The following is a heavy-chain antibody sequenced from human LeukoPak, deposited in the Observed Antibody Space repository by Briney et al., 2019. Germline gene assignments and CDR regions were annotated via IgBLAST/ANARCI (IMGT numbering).Heavy chain of an antibody. Sequence: GGSLRLSCAASGFTFSSYAMSWVRQAPGKGLEWVSAISGSGGSTYYADSVKGRFTNSRDNAKNSLDLQMSSLRPEDTALYYCVKDKHRDGYTYGVYDSWGQGTLITVSS. D-gene: IGHD5-18*01. CDR3: VKDKHRDGYTYGVYDS. J-gene: IGHJ5*01. CDR2: ISGSGGST. CDR1: GFTFSSYA. V-gene: IGHV3-23*01.